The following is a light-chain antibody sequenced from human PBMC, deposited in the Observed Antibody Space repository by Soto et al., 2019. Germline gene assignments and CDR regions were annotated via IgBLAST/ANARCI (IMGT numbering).Light chain of an antibody. CDR3: TSYTSINTYVL. CDR1: SSNLGAGYD. J-gene: IGLJ2*01. V-gene: IGLV1-40*01. CDR2: GNR. Sequence: QSVLTQPPSVSGAPGQRVTISCTGNSSNLGAGYDVHWYQQLPGAAPKLVIFGNRNRPSGVPERFSGSKSGTSASLAITGLQAEDEADYYCTSYTSINTYVLFGGGTKLTVL.